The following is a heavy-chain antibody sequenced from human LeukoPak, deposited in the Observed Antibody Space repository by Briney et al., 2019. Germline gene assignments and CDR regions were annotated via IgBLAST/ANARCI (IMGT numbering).Heavy chain of an antibody. Sequence: SETLSLTCAVSGGSFSGYYWSWIRQPPGKGLEWIGEINHSGSTNYNPSLKSRVTISVDTSKNQFSLKLSSVTAADTAVYYCARARSGYFEYWFDPWGQGTLVTVSS. CDR2: INHSGST. V-gene: IGHV4-34*01. CDR1: GGSFSGYY. J-gene: IGHJ5*02. D-gene: IGHD3-3*01. CDR3: ARARSGYFEYWFDP.